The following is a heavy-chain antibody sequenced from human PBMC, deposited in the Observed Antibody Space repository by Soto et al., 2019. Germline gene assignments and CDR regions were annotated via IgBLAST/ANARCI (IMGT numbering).Heavy chain of an antibody. Sequence: WGSLRLSCAASGFTFSSYWMHWVRQAPGKGLVWVSRINSDGSSTSYADSVKGRFTISRDNAKNTLYLQMNSLRAEDTAVYYCARRIAANYYGMDVWGQGTTVTVSS. CDR3: ARRIAANYYGMDV. V-gene: IGHV3-74*01. CDR2: INSDGSST. D-gene: IGHD6-6*01. J-gene: IGHJ6*02. CDR1: GFTFSSYW.